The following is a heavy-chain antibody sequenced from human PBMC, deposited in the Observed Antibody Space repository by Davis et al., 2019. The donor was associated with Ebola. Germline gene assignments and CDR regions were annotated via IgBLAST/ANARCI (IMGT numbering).Heavy chain of an antibody. CDR1: GGSINDYY. CDR3: ARGMEWTEWWIAP. J-gene: IGHJ5*02. D-gene: IGHD3-3*01. Sequence: GSLRLSCTVSGGSINDYYWHWIRQPPGKGLDWIGYIYSSGATNYDHSLESRVTISIDTSKNQISLKLNSVTTADTAIYYCARGMEWTEWWIAPWGQGTLVTVSS. CDR2: IYSSGAT. V-gene: IGHV4-59*01.